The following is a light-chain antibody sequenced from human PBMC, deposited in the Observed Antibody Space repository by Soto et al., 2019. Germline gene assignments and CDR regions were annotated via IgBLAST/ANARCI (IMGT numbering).Light chain of an antibody. CDR3: QQYYSYPLT. V-gene: IGKV1-8*01. CDR1: QGISRY. Sequence: AIRMTQSPSSLSASTGDRVHITCRASQGISRYLAWYQQKPGKAPKLLIYAASTLQSGVPSRFSGSGSGTDFTLTISSLQSEDFATYYCQQYYSYPLTFGGGTKVEIK. J-gene: IGKJ4*01. CDR2: AAS.